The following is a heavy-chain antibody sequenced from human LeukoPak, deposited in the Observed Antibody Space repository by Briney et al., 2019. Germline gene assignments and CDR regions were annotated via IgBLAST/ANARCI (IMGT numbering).Heavy chain of an antibody. Sequence: ASVKVSCKASGYTFTTYGITWVRQAPGQELEWMGWISGYNGNTIYAQKLQGRVTMTTDTSTSTAYMGLRCLRSDDTAVYYCARGDYGGNPDYCGQGTLVTVSS. CDR1: GYTFTTYG. D-gene: IGHD4-23*01. J-gene: IGHJ4*02. CDR2: ISGYNGNT. V-gene: IGHV1-18*01. CDR3: ARGDYGGNPDY.